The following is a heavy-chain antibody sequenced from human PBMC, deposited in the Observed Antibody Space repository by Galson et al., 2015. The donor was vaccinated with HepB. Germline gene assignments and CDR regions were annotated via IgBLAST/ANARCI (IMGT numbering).Heavy chain of an antibody. V-gene: IGHV3-33*01. Sequence: LRLSCAASGFTFSSYGMRWVRQAPGKGLEWVAVIWYDGSNKYYADSVKGRFTISRDNSKNTLYLQMNSLRAEDTAVYYCATTGYYDSSGPDAFDIWGQGTMVTVSS. CDR1: GFTFSSYG. D-gene: IGHD3-22*01. CDR3: ATTGYYDSSGPDAFDI. CDR2: IWYDGSNK. J-gene: IGHJ3*02.